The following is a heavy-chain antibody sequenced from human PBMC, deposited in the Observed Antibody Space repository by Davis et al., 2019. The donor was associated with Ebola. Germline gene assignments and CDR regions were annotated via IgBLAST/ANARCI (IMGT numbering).Heavy chain of an antibody. CDR2: TGASGTDI. J-gene: IGHJ4*02. CDR3: ARGFFYDSSGYYRPYYFDY. V-gene: IGHV3-21*05. CDR1: GFTFSIHG. Sequence: GESLKLSCATSGFTFSIHGMYWFRQPLGKGLAWISYTGASGTDISYADSVKGRFTISRDNAENSLYLQMNSLTAEDTAVYYCARGFFYDSSGYYRPYYFDYWGQGALVTVSS. D-gene: IGHD3-22*01.